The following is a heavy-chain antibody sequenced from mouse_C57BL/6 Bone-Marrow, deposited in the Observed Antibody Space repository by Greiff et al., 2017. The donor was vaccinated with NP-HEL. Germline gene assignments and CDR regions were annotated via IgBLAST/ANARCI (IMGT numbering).Heavy chain of an antibody. CDR3: AINWYYFDY. V-gene: IGHV5-17*01. J-gene: IGHJ2*01. Sequence: EVKLVESGGGLVKPGGSLKLSCAASGFTFSDYGMHWVRQAPERGLEWVAYISSGSSTIYYADTVKGRFTISRDNAKNTLFLQMTSLRSEDTAMYYCAINWYYFDYWGQGTTLTVSS. CDR2: ISSGSSTI. D-gene: IGHD4-1*01. CDR1: GFTFSDYG.